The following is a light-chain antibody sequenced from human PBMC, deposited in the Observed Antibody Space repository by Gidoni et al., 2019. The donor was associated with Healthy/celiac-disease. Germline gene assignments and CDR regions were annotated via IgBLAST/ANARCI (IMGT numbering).Light chain of an antibody. CDR2: DNN. J-gene: IGLJ3*02. CDR1: SSNIGNNY. Sequence: QSVLTQPPSVSAAPGQKVTISCSGSSSNIGNNYVSWYQQLPGTAPKLLIYDNNKRPSGIPDRFSGSKSGTSAILGITGLQTGDEADYYCGTWDSSLSAGRPWVFGGGTKLTVL. CDR3: GTWDSSLSAGRPWV. V-gene: IGLV1-51*01.